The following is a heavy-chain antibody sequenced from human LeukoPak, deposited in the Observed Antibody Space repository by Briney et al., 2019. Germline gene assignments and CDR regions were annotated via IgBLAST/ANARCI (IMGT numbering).Heavy chain of an antibody. CDR2: MNPNSGNT. Sequence: ASVKVSCKASGYTFTSYDINWVRQATGQGLEWMGSMNPNSGNTGYAQKFQGRVTMTRNTSISTAYMELSSLRSEDTAVYYCARSFQPHYYYYYMDVWGKGTTVTVSS. D-gene: IGHD2-2*01. J-gene: IGHJ6*03. V-gene: IGHV1-8*01. CDR1: GYTFTSYD. CDR3: ARSFQPHYYYYYMDV.